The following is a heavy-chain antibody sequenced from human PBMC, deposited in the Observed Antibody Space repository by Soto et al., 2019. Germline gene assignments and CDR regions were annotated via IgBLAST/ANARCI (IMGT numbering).Heavy chain of an antibody. V-gene: IGHV1-3*01. CDR1: GYTFTSYA. Sequence: ASVKVSCKASGYTFTSYAMHWVRQAPGQRREWMGWINAGNGNTKYSQKCQGRVTITRDTSASTAYKELSSLRSEDTAVYYCARDYLDYYGSGSYPLLYGMDVWGQGTTVTVSS. CDR3: ARDYLDYYGSGSYPLLYGMDV. J-gene: IGHJ6*02. D-gene: IGHD3-10*01. CDR2: INAGNGNT.